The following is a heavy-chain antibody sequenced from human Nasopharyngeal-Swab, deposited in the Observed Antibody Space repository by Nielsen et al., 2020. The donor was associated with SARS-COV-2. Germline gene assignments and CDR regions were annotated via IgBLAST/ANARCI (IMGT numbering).Heavy chain of an antibody. CDR3: ARSADIVLMVYAIPRGPFDY. D-gene: IGHD2-8*01. J-gene: IGHJ4*02. V-gene: IGHV3-48*02. CDR1: GFTFSSYS. CDR2: ISSSSTI. Sequence: GESLKISCAASGFTFSSYSMNWVRQAPGKGLEWVSYISSSSTIYYADSVKGRFTISRDNAKNSLYLQMNSLRDEDTAVYYCARSADIVLMVYAIPRGPFDYWGQGTLVTVSS.